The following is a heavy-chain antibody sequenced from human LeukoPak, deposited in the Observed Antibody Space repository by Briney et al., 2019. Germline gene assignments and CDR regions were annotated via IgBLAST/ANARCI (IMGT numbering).Heavy chain of an antibody. V-gene: IGHV1-69*13. CDR1: GGTFSSYA. CDR3: ARGAVRGVIPSFDY. Sequence: SVKVSCKASGGTFSSYAISWVRQAPGQGLEWMGGIIPIFGTANYAQKFQGRVTITADESTSTANMELSSLRSEDTAVYYCARGAVRGVIPSFDYWGQGTLVTVSS. CDR2: IIPIFGTA. D-gene: IGHD3-10*01. J-gene: IGHJ4*02.